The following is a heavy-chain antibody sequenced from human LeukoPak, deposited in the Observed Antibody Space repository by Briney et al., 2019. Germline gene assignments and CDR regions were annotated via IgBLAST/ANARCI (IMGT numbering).Heavy chain of an antibody. Sequence: SETLSLTCTVSGGSISNYYWSWIRQPPGKGLEWIGYIYYSGSTNYNPSLKSRVTISVDTSKNQFSLKLSSVTAADTAVYYCARVGGTNYYYYGMDIWGQGTTVTVSS. CDR2: IYYSGST. CDR3: ARVGGTNYYYYGMDI. CDR1: GGSISNYY. D-gene: IGHD1-26*01. V-gene: IGHV4-59*01. J-gene: IGHJ6*02.